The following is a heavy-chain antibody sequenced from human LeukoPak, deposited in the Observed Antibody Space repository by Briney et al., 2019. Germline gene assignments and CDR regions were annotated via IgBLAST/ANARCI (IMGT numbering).Heavy chain of an antibody. CDR3: ARDRVIYGEHDNFDY. CDR1: GFTFSSYA. V-gene: IGHV3-23*01. J-gene: IGHJ4*02. CDR2: ISGSGGNT. Sequence: GGSLRLSCAASGFTFSSYAMSWVRQAPGKGLEWVSAISGSGGNTYFADSVKGRFTISRDNSKNTLYLQMNSLRAEDTAVYYCARDRVIYGEHDNFDYWGQGTLVTVSS. D-gene: IGHD4-17*01.